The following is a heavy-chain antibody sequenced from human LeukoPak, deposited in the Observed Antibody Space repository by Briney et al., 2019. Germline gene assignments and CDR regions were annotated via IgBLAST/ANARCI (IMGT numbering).Heavy chain of an antibody. D-gene: IGHD3-22*01. CDR2: ISGSGVTT. CDR3: AKREGRYFYDISTYYYFDY. CDR1: GFTFSSYA. V-gene: IGHV3-23*01. J-gene: IGHJ4*02. Sequence: GGSLRLSCAASGFTFSSYAMSWVRQAPGKGLEWVSGISGSGVTTYYADSVKGRFTISRDNSKNTLYLQMDSLRAEDTAVYYCAKREGRYFYDISTYYYFDYWGQGTLVTVSS.